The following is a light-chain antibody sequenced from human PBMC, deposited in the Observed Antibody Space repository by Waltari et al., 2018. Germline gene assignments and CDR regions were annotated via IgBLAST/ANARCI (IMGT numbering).Light chain of an antibody. CDR1: SSDAGGYNS. CDR2: DVS. CDR3: CSYAGSYTFV. V-gene: IGLV2-11*01. Sequence: QSALTQPRSVSGSPGQSVTISCTGTSSDAGGYNSVSWYQQHPGKAPKLMIYDVSKRPSGVPDRFSGSKSGNTASLTISGLQAEDEADYYCCSYAGSYTFVFGGGTKLTVL. J-gene: IGLJ3*02.